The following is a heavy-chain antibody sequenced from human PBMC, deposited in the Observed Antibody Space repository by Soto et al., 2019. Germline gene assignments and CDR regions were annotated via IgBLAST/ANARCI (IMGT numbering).Heavy chain of an antibody. CDR3: ARPQGSGWRFNALDF. D-gene: IGHD6-19*01. CDR1: GGTFGRNA. J-gene: IGHJ3*01. Sequence: QVVLVQSGAEVKNPGPSVKVSCKASGGTFGRNAINWVRQAPGQGFEWMGGIIPMFDTANHAQKFRDRIMITADESTNTAYLELNSLRSEDTAIYYCARPQGSGWRFNALDFWGQGTMVTVSS. CDR2: IIPMFDTA. V-gene: IGHV1-69*01.